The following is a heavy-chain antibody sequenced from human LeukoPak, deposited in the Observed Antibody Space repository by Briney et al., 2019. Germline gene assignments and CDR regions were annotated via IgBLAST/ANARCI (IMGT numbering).Heavy chain of an antibody. CDR2: INHSGST. Sequence: SETLSLTCAVYGGSFSGYYWSWIRQPPGKGLEWIGEINHSGSTNYNPSLKSRVTISVDTSKNQFSLKLSSVTAADTAVYYCASSEATTTPPPYGMDVWGQGTTVTVSS. J-gene: IGHJ6*02. V-gene: IGHV4-34*01. CDR1: GGSFSGYY. D-gene: IGHD5-12*01. CDR3: ASSEATTTPPPYGMDV.